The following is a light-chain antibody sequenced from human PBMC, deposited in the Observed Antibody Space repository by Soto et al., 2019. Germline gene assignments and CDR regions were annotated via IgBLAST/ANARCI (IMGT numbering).Light chain of an antibody. J-gene: IGKJ4*01. CDR3: QQYFITPLT. CDR1: QSVLYSSNNKNY. V-gene: IGKV4-1*01. Sequence: DIVMTQSPDSLAVSLGERATINCKSSQSVLYSSNNKNYLAWYQQKPGQPPNLLIYWASTRESGVPDRFSGSGSGTDFTLTISSLQAEDVAVYYYQQYFITPLTFGGGTKVDIK. CDR2: WAS.